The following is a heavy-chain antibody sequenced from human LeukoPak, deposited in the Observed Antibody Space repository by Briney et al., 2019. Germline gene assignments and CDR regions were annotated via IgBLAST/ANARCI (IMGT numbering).Heavy chain of an antibody. CDR1: GGSFSGYY. D-gene: IGHD3-9*01. Sequence: PSETLSLTCAVYGGSFSGYYWSWIRQPPGKGLEWIGEINHSGSTNYNPSLKSRVTISVDTSKNQFSLKLSSVTAADTAVYYCARAQHYDILTGYYTADYYYGMDVWGQGTTVTVSS. CDR3: ARAQHYDILTGYYTADYYYGMDV. CDR2: INHSGST. J-gene: IGHJ6*02. V-gene: IGHV4-34*01.